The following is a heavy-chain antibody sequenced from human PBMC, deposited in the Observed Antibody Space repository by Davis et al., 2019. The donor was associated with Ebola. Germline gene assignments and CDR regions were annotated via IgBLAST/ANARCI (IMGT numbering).Heavy chain of an antibody. CDR2: IWFDGSHE. D-gene: IGHD3-3*01. Sequence: GESLKISCEVSGFIFSVYGMHWVRQAPGKGLEWVAVIWFDGSHEDYVDSVKGRFTIARDNSKDTVYLQMNSLRVEDTAVYYCAKEVSNYDFWSGYLDYWGQGTLVTVSS. V-gene: IGHV3-33*06. CDR1: GFIFSVYG. J-gene: IGHJ4*02. CDR3: AKEVSNYDFWSGYLDY.